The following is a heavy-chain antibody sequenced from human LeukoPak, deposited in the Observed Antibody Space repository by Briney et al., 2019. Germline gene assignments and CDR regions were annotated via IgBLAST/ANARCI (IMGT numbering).Heavy chain of an antibody. V-gene: IGHV4-59*01. D-gene: IGHD1-7*01. J-gene: IGHJ6*02. CDR3: ARDNWNYGSSMDV. CDR2: IYYSGST. CDR1: GGPISSYY. Sequence: SETLSLTCAVYGGPISSYYWSWIRQPPGKGLEWIGYIYYSGSTNYNPSLKSRVTISVDTSKNQFSLKLSSVTAADTAVYYCARDNWNYGSSMDVWGQGTTVTVSS.